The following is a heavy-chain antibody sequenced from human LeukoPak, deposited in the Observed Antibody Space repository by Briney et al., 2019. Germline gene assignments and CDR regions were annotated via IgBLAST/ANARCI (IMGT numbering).Heavy chain of an antibody. V-gene: IGHV3-30*18. J-gene: IGHJ4*02. Sequence: GRSLRLSCAASGFIFSTHGMHWVRQAPGKGLEWVSLISSDGSTKYYADSVEGRFTISRDNSKSTVYLQLNSLRVEDTAVYYCAKDRHFYGAGTYYNLDYWGQGTLVTVSS. CDR2: ISSDGSTK. D-gene: IGHD3-10*01. CDR1: GFIFSTHG. CDR3: AKDRHFYGAGTYYNLDY.